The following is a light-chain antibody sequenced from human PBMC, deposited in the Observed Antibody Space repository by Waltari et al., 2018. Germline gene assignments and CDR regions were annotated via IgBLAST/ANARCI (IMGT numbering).Light chain of an antibody. V-gene: IGKV1-39*01. CDR3: QQSHSPPFT. J-gene: IGKJ3*01. Sequence: DIQMTQSPASLAASLGDRVIIPCRPSQSVTTSLNWYQQKSGAPPKLLISAASSFQSGVPSRFSGSGSGTDFTLTITHLQPEDVATYFCQQSHSPPFTFGPGTKV. CDR1: QSVTTS. CDR2: AAS.